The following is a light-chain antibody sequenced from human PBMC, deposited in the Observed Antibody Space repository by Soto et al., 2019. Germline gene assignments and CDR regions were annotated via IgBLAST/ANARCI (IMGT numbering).Light chain of an antibody. J-gene: IGLJ1*01. CDR1: SSDVGGYNF. CDR3: SSYTSSSTQV. Sequence: QSALTQPASVSGSPGQSITISCTGTSSDVGGYNFVSWYQQHPGKAPKFLIYDVSNRPSGVSTRFSGSKSGNTASLTISGLRAEDEADYYCSSYTSSSTQVFGTGTKLTVL. V-gene: IGLV2-14*03. CDR2: DVS.